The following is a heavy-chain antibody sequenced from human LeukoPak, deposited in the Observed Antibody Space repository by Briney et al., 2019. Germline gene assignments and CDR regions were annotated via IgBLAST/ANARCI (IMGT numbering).Heavy chain of an antibody. CDR3: ARDRSTVTTRKRGWAFDI. J-gene: IGHJ3*02. Sequence: GSQRLSGAASGFWCRDDYMSRIPQGPRKGLRSGSYISSSGSTIYYADPVKGRFTISRDNAKNSLYLQMNSLRAEDTAVYYCARDRSTVTTRKRGWAFDIWGQGTMVTVSS. CDR2: ISSSGSTI. CDR1: GFWCRDDY. D-gene: IGHD4-17*01. V-gene: IGHV3-11*04.